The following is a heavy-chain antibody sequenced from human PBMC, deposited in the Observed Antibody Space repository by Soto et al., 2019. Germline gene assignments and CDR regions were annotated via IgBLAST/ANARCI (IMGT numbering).Heavy chain of an antibody. V-gene: IGHV4-34*01. CDR1: GGSFSGYY. Sequence: SETLSLTCAVYGGSFSGYYWSWIRQPPGKGLEWIGEINHSGSTNYNPSLKSRVTISVDTSKNQFSLKLSSVTAADTAVYYCARDSGSGWYLDYWVQGTMVTVSA. CDR2: INHSGST. D-gene: IGHD6-19*01. J-gene: IGHJ4*02. CDR3: ARDSGSGWYLDY.